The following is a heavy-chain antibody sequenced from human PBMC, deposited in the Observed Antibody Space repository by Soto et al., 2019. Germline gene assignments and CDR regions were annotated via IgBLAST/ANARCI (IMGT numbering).Heavy chain of an antibody. CDR1: GFTFSSYW. D-gene: IGHD1-1*01. CDR2: INSDGSTT. CDR3: ARVAQGMYTFDN. J-gene: IGHJ4*02. Sequence: EVQLVESGGGLVQPGGSLRLSCAASGFTFSSYWMHWVRQAPGKGLVWVSSINSDGSTTSYADSVKGRFTISRDNAKNTLYLQMNSLRAEDTAVYYCARVAQGMYTFDNWGQGTLVTVSS. V-gene: IGHV3-74*01.